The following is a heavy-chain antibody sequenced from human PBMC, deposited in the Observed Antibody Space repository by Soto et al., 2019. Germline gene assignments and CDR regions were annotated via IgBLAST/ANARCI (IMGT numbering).Heavy chain of an antibody. CDR3: ARSDSGATVFFDY. CDR2: ISAYNGNT. D-gene: IGHD4-17*01. J-gene: IGHJ4*02. Sequence: SSVKVSCKASGYTFTSYGISWVRQAPGQGLEWMGWISAYNGNTNYAQKLQGRVTMTTDKSTSTAYMELRRLRSDDTAVYYCARSDSGATVFFDYWGQGTLVTVSS. CDR1: GYTFTSYG. V-gene: IGHV1-18*04.